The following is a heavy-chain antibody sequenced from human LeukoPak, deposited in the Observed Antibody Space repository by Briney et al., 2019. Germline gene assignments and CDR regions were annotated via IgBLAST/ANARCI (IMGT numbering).Heavy chain of an antibody. Sequence: GGSLRLSCAASGFTFSGSAMHWVRQASGKGLEWVGRIRSKANSYATAYAASVKGRFTISRDDSKNTAYLQMNSLKTEDTAVYYCTRDQGGSDVVFDYWGQGTLVTVSS. CDR1: GFTFSGSA. CDR2: IRSKANSYAT. V-gene: IGHV3-73*01. CDR3: TRDQGGSDVVFDY. J-gene: IGHJ4*02. D-gene: IGHD2-15*01.